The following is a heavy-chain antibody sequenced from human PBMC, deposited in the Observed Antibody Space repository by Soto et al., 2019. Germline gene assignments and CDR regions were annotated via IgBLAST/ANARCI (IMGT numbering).Heavy chain of an antibody. J-gene: IGHJ4*02. V-gene: IGHV1-69*13. D-gene: IGHD3-3*01. CDR1: GYTFTGYY. Sequence: SVKVSCKASGYTFTGYYMHWVRQAPGQGLEWMGGIIPIFGTANYAQKFQGRVTITADESTSTAYMELSSLRSEDTAVYYCARARITIFGVVDYYFDYWGQGTLVTVSS. CDR3: ARARITIFGVVDYYFDY. CDR2: IIPIFGTA.